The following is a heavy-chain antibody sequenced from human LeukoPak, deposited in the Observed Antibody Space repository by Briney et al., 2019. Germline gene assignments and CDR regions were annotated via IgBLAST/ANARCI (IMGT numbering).Heavy chain of an antibody. D-gene: IGHD2-2*01. CDR3: ARVSCSSTSCSDTPYYFDY. CDR1: GYTFTSYY. Sequence: ASVKVSCKASGYTFTSYYMHWVRQAPGQGLEWMGIINPSGGSTSYAQKFQGRVTMTRDTSTSTVYMELSSLRSEDTAVYYCARVSCSSTSCSDTPYYFDYWGQGTLVTVSS. J-gene: IGHJ4*02. V-gene: IGHV1-46*01. CDR2: INPSGGST.